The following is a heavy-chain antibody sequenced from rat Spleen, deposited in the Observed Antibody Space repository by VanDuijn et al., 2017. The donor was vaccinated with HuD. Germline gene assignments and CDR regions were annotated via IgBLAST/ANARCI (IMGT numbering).Heavy chain of an antibody. D-gene: IGHD4-4*01. CDR3: VREDLGVNY. CDR2: ISPSGGST. J-gene: IGHJ2*01. V-gene: IGHV5-58*01. Sequence: EVQLVETGGGLVQPGRSLKLSCVASGFTFSSFWMYWIRQAPGKGLEWVSSISPSGGSTYYRDSVKGRFTVSRDNAKSTLYLQMDSLRSEDTAIYYCVREDLGVNYWGQGVMVTVSS. CDR1: GFTFSSFW.